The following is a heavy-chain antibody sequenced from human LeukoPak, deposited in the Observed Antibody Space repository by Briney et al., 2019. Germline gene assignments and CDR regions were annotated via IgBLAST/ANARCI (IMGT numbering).Heavy chain of an antibody. J-gene: IGHJ4*02. CDR2: IYHSGST. V-gene: IGHV4-4*02. Sequence: SETLSLTCTVSGGSISSYYWSWVRQPPGKGLEWIGEIYHSGSTNYNPSLKSRVTISVDKSKNQFSLKLSSVTAADTAVYYCARSISGDYYDSSGPPYFDYWGQGTLVTVSS. CDR1: GGSISSYY. D-gene: IGHD3-22*01. CDR3: ARSISGDYYDSSGPPYFDY.